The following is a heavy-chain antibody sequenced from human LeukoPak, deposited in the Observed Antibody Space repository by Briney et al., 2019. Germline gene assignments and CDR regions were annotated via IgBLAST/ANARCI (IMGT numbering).Heavy chain of an antibody. Sequence: PGGSLRLSCAASGFTFSSYSTNWVRQAPGKGLAWVSYISSSSSTIYYADSVKGRFTISRDNAKNSLYLQMNSLRDEDTAVYYCARDPIGYDSIGNIWGQGTMVTVSS. CDR1: GFTFSSYS. CDR2: ISSSSSTI. V-gene: IGHV3-48*02. D-gene: IGHD3-22*01. J-gene: IGHJ3*02. CDR3: ARDPIGYDSIGNI.